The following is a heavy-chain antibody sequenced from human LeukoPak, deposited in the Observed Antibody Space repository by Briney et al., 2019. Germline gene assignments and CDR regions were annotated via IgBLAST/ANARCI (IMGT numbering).Heavy chain of an antibody. D-gene: IGHD1-1*01. CDR1: GFTFSSYG. V-gene: IGHV3-30*03. J-gene: IGHJ4*02. Sequence: PGGSLRLSCAASGFTFSSYGMHWVRQAPGKGLEWVAVISYDGSNKYYADSVKGRFTISRDNSKNSLYLQMNSLRAEDTAMYYCARHHDGGFWGQGTLVTVSS. CDR3: ARHHDGGF. CDR2: ISYDGSNK.